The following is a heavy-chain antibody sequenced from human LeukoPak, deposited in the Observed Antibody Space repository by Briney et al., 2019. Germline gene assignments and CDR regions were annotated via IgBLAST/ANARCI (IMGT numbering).Heavy chain of an antibody. J-gene: IGHJ6*03. CDR3: ARAEGVVVAAHIDV. CDR1: GYTFTRYS. CDR2: ISGYNGNT. V-gene: IGHV1-18*01. D-gene: IGHD2-15*01. Sequence: ASVKVSCKASGYTFTRYSIYWVRQAPGQGLEWMGWISGYNGNTKYAQKFQDRVSVTTDTSTSTAYMELRSLRSDDTAVYYCARAEGVVVAAHIDVWGKGTTVTVSS.